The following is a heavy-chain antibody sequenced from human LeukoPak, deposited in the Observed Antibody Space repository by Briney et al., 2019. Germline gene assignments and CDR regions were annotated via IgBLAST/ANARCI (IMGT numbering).Heavy chain of an antibody. CDR2: INPNSGGT. CDR3: ATDEQWLVMGSFAFDI. D-gene: IGHD6-19*01. CDR1: GYTFTGYY. Sequence: GASVKVSCKASGYTFTGYYMHWVRQAPGQGLEWMGWINPNSGGTNYAQKFQGRVTMTRDTSISTAYMELSRLRSDDTAVYYCATDEQWLVMGSFAFDIWGQGTMVTVSS. J-gene: IGHJ3*02. V-gene: IGHV1-2*02.